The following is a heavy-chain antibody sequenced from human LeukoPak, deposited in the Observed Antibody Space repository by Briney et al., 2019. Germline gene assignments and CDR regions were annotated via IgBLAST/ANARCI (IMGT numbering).Heavy chain of an antibody. J-gene: IGHJ5*02. D-gene: IGHD4-23*01. Sequence: SAKVSCKASGGTFSSYAISWVRQAPGQGLEWMGRIIPILGIANYAQKFQGRVTITADKSTSTAYMELSSLRSEDTAVYYCARDTVGDPNWFDPWGQGTLVTVSS. CDR1: GGTFSSYA. CDR2: IIPILGIA. V-gene: IGHV1-69*04. CDR3: ARDTVGDPNWFDP.